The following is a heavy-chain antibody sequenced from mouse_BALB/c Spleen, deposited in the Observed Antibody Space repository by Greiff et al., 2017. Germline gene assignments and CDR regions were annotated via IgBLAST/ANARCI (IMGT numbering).Heavy chain of an antibody. CDR3: TGGSREYAMDY. CDR2: IYPGNSDT. Sequence: VQLQQSGTVLARPGASVKMSCKASGYTFTSYWMHWVKQRPGQGLEWIGAIYPGNSDTSYNQKFKGKARLTAVTSTSTAYMELSSLTNEDSAVYYCTGGSREYAMDYWGQGTSVTVSS. J-gene: IGHJ4*01. V-gene: IGHV1-5*01. CDR1: GYTFTSYW. D-gene: IGHD1-1*01.